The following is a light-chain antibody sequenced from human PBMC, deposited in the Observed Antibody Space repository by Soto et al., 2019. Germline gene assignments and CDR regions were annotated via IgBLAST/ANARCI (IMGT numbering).Light chain of an antibody. V-gene: IGKV1-5*01. CDR1: QSVSNW. CDR3: QQYTTYWT. Sequence: DIQITQSPSTLSASVGARVTMTCRASQSVSNWLAWYQQKPGKAPKLLIYDASTLEGGVPSRFSGSGSGTEFTLTISSLQPDDYATYFCQQYTTYWTFGQGTRWIS. J-gene: IGKJ1*01. CDR2: DAS.